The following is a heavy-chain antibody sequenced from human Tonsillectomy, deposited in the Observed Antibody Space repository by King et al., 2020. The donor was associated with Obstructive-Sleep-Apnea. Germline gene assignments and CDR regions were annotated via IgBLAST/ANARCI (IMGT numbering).Heavy chain of an antibody. D-gene: IGHD3-16*02. V-gene: IGHV4-38-2*02. Sequence: QLQESGPGLVKPSETLSLTCTVSGYSISSGYYWGWIRQPPGKGLEWIGSIYHSGSTYYNPSLKSRVTISVDTSKNQFSLKLSSVTAADTAVYYCARVRDYVWGSYHDGSDYWGQGTLVTVSS. J-gene: IGHJ4*02. CDR3: ARVRDYVWGSYHDGSDY. CDR2: IYHSGST. CDR1: GYSISSGYY.